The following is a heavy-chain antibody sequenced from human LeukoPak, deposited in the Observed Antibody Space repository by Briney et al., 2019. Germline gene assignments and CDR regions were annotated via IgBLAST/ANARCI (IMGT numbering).Heavy chain of an antibody. CDR2: LSSSGSAF. CDR3: ARSARLMKGVVEVTALDD. D-gene: IGHD3-3*01. V-gene: IGHV3-48*03. Sequence: GSLRLSCEDSGFTFRSYEMNWVRQAPGKGLEWIAYLSSSGSAFSYADSVKGRFTIARDNAKNSVYLEMNSLRADDTAVYYCARSARLMKGVVEVTALDDWGQGTLVTVSS. CDR1: GFTFRSYE. J-gene: IGHJ4*02.